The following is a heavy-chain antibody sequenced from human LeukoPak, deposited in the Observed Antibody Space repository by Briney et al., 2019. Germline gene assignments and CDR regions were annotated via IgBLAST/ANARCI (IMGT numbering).Heavy chain of an antibody. CDR3: AREGYDGSGSPPSLYFDY. J-gene: IGHJ4*02. CDR2: TSSDLNVK. V-gene: IGHV3-30-3*01. CDR1: GFTFRNYV. D-gene: IGHD3-10*01. Sequence: GGSLRLSCAASGFTFRNYVIHWVRQAPGKGLEWVAVTSSDLNVKLYADSVKGRFTISRDNSRSTLYLQMNSLRPEDTAIYYCAREGYDGSGSPPSLYFDYWGQGTLVTVSS.